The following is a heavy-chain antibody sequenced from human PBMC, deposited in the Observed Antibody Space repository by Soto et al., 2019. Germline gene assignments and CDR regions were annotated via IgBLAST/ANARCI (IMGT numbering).Heavy chain of an antibody. Sequence: ASVKVSCKASGYTFTNYGINWVRQAPGQGLEWMGWISAYNGNTNYAQKLQGRVTMTTDTSTSTAYMELRSLRSDDTAVYYCARDQWGHFDWLLFDYWAQGTLVTVSS. D-gene: IGHD3-9*01. V-gene: IGHV1-18*01. J-gene: IGHJ4*02. CDR2: ISAYNGNT. CDR3: ARDQWGHFDWLLFDY. CDR1: GYTFTNYG.